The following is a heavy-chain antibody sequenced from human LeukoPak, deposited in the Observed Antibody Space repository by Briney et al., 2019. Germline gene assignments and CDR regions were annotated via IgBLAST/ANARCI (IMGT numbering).Heavy chain of an antibody. Sequence: SETLSLTCAVSADSFTSHYWSWIRQPPGKGLEWIGYISYIGSTNYNPSLKSRVTISIDTSKNQFSLKLRSVTAADTAVYYCARDLITVTKGFDIWGQGTMVSVSS. D-gene: IGHD4-17*01. CDR2: ISYIGST. V-gene: IGHV4-59*11. CDR1: ADSFTSHY. CDR3: ARDLITVTKGFDI. J-gene: IGHJ3*02.